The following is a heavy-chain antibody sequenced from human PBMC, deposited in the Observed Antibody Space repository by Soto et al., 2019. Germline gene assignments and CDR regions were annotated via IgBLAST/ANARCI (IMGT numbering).Heavy chain of an antibody. J-gene: IGHJ4*02. D-gene: IGHD5-12*01. V-gene: IGHV4-39*01. Sequence: PSETLSLTCTVSGGSISSSSYYWGWIRQPPGKGLEWIGSISYSGSTYHNPSLTSRVTISVDTSKNQFSLKLSSVTAADTAVYYCANYIVATILDYWGQGTLVTVSS. CDR2: ISYSGST. CDR1: GGSISSSSYY. CDR3: ANYIVATILDY.